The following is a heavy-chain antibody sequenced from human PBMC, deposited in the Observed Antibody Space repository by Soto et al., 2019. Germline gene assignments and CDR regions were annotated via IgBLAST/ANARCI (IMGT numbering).Heavy chain of an antibody. D-gene: IGHD3-3*01. J-gene: IGHJ4*02. CDR3: APRRIGNYAFSGAYYPVFDY. Sequence: SGPTLVNPTQTLTLTCNVSGFSLSTSGVGVAWIRQPPGKTLEWLALIYWDDDKRYSPSLRDRLTITKDTSNNQVVLTMTDMDPVDTATYYCAPRRIGNYAFSGAYYPVFDYWGQGTPVTVSS. V-gene: IGHV2-5*02. CDR1: GFSLSTSGVG. CDR2: IYWDDDK.